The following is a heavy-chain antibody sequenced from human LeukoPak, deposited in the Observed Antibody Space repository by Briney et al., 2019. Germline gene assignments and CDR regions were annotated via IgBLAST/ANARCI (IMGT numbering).Heavy chain of an antibody. Sequence: GASVKVSCKASGGTFSSYAISWVRQAPGQGLEWMGGIIPIFGTANYAQKFQGRVTITADESTSTAYMELSSLRSEDTAVYYCARVGYCSSTGCFSGYYYYYYMDVWGKGTTVTVSS. J-gene: IGHJ6*03. CDR1: GGTFSSYA. CDR2: IIPIFGTA. D-gene: IGHD2-2*01. CDR3: ARVGYCSSTGCFSGYYYYYYMDV. V-gene: IGHV1-69*13.